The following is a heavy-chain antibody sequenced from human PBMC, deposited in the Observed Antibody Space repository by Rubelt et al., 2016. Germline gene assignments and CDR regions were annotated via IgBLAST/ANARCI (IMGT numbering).Heavy chain of an antibody. Sequence: EVQLVESGGGLVQPGGSRRLSCAASGFTFRDYAINWVRQAPGKGLEWVSGIGGSGDTTYYADSVKGRFTISRKNSKNTVDLQMNSLRAEDTAVYYCAKDRARIPPGDTDYWGQGTLVTVSS. D-gene: IGHD2-2*02. J-gene: IGHJ4*02. V-gene: IGHV3-23*04. CDR3: AKDRARIPPGDTDY. CDR1: GFTFRDYA. CDR2: IGGSGDTT.